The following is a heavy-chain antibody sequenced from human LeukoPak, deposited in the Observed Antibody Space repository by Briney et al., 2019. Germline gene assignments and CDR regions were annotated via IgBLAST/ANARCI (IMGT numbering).Heavy chain of an antibody. Sequence: GSLRLSCAASGFTFSSYSVSWVRQAPGKGLEWVSAINSGGTPYYADSVKGRVSISRDNSKSTVYLQLSTLRADDTAIYYCGKGGRDSDYWGQGTLVTVSS. D-gene: IGHD5-12*01. CDR2: INSGGTP. CDR3: GKGGRDSDY. V-gene: IGHV3-23*01. J-gene: IGHJ4*02. CDR1: GFTFSSYS.